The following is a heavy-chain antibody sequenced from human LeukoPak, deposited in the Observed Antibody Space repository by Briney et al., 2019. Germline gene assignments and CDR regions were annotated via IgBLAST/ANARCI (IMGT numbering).Heavy chain of an antibody. V-gene: IGHV4-39*01. J-gene: IGHJ4*02. Sequence: SETLSLTCTVSGGSIISGSYYWGWIRQPPGKGLEWLGTVFYSGTTYYDPSLKSRVTISVDTSKNQFSLGLRSVTAADTAVYYCARRAYSSGFYFFDYWGQGTLVTVSS. CDR1: GGSIISGSYY. CDR2: VFYSGTT. D-gene: IGHD6-19*01. CDR3: ARRAYSSGFYFFDY.